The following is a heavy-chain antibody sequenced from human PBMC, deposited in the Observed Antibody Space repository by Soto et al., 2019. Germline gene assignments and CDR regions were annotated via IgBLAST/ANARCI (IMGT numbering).Heavy chain of an antibody. D-gene: IGHD4-17*01. CDR1: GCSISISSYY. Sequence: PSETLSLTCTFSGCSISISSYYWGWIRQPPWKGLEWIGCIYYSGSTYYNPSIIMRTTISVDTSKNQFSLKLSSVTAADTAVYYCATIVYGDGRSSYYYYYMDVWGKGTTVTVSS. J-gene: IGHJ6*03. CDR3: ATIVYGDGRSSYYYYYMDV. CDR2: IYYSGST. V-gene: IGHV4-39*01.